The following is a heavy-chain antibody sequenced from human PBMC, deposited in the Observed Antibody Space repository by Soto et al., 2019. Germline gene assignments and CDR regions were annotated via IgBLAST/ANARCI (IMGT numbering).Heavy chain of an antibody. V-gene: IGHV3-33*01. D-gene: IGHD2-21*02. CDR1: GFTFSSYG. Sequence: GGSLRLSCAASGFTFSSYGMHWVRQAPGKGLEWVAVIWYDGSNKYYADSVKGRFTISRDNSKNTLYLQMNSLRAEDTAVYYCARDLDCCSYGMDVWGQGTTVTVSS. CDR3: ARDLDCCSYGMDV. J-gene: IGHJ6*02. CDR2: IWYDGSNK.